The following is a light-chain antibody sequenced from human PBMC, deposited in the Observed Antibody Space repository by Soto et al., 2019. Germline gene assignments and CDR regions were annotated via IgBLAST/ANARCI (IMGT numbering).Light chain of an antibody. CDR3: QQYGSSPRT. Sequence: DIVLTQSPGTLSFSPGERATLSCRASQTVSSSSLAWYQQKPGQAPRLLIFGASTRAAGFPDRFSGSGSGTDFTLTISRLEPEDFAVYYCQQYGSSPRTFGQGTKVEIK. CDR1: QTVSSSS. J-gene: IGKJ1*01. CDR2: GAS. V-gene: IGKV3-20*01.